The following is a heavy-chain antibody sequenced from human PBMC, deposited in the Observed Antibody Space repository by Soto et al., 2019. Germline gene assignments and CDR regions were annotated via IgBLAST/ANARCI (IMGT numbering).Heavy chain of an antibody. CDR1: GLTFSDAW. Sequence: EVQLVESGGGLVKPGGSLRLSCAASGLTFSDAWMNWLRQVPGKGLEWVARIRSQTDGGTTDYTAPVNGRFTISRDDSKNTLYLQMNSLKTEDTDIYYCATAPGYWGSAPLDYWGQGTLVTVSS. J-gene: IGHJ4*02. CDR3: ATAPGYWGSAPLDY. V-gene: IGHV3-15*07. D-gene: IGHD7-27*01. CDR2: IRSQTDGGTT.